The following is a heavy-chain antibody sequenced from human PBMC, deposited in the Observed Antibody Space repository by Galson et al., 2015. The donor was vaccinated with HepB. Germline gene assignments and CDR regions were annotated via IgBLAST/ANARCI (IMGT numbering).Heavy chain of an antibody. V-gene: IGHV4-61*02. Sequence: TLSLTCTVSGGSINSGSYYWNWIRQPAGKGLEWIGRIYTSGSTSYNPSLTRRVTMSVDTSKNQFSLKLTSVTAADTAVYYCARGGAGETFFDFWTGYLAIDIWGQGTMVTVSS. CDR1: GGSINSGSYY. J-gene: IGHJ3*02. CDR3: ARGGAGETFFDFWTGYLAIDI. CDR2: IYTSGST. D-gene: IGHD3/OR15-3a*01.